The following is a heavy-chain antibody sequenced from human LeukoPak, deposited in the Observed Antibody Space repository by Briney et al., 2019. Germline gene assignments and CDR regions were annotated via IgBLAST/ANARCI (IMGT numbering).Heavy chain of an antibody. J-gene: IGHJ6*03. CDR1: GYTLTELS. CDR2: FDPEDGET. D-gene: IGHD1-26*01. V-gene: IGHV1-24*01. Sequence: ASVKVSCKVSGYTLTELSMHWVRQAPGKGLEWMGGFDPEDGETNYAQKFQGRVTITADKSTSTAYMELSSLRSEDTAVYYCARVRRELSGSYYYYYMDVWGKGTTVTVSS. CDR3: ARVRRELSGSYYYYYMDV.